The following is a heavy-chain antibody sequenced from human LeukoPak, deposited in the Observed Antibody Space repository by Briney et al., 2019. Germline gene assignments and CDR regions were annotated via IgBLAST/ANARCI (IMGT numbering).Heavy chain of an antibody. CDR1: GYTFTNYW. CDR3: ARHRVSSDSSGLSSPFDY. Sequence: GESLKISCKGSGYTFTNYWIGWVRQVPGKGLEWMGISYPGDSDTRFSPSFQGQVTISADKSISTAYLQWRSLKASDTAMYYCARHRVSSDSSGLSSPFDYWGQGTLVTVSS. CDR2: SYPGDSDT. D-gene: IGHD3-22*01. V-gene: IGHV5-51*01. J-gene: IGHJ4*02.